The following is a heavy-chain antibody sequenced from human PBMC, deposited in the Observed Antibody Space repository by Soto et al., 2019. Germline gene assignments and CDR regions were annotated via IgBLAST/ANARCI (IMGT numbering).Heavy chain of an antibody. CDR1: GGSIYRSGYY. J-gene: IGHJ4*02. D-gene: IGHD2-15*01. V-gene: IGHV4-39*01. Sequence: PSETLSLTCHVSGGSIYRSGYYWGWIRQPPGRVLEWIGNIDYNGVTYSNPSLKSRVTISRDTSKNQFSLKLTSVTAADTALYYCGKVLVGATGHTDSDSWGPGTLVTVSS. CDR3: GKVLVGATGHTDSDS. CDR2: IDYNGVT.